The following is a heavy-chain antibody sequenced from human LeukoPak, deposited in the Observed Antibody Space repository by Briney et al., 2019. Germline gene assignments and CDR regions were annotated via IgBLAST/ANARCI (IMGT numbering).Heavy chain of an antibody. J-gene: IGHJ4*02. V-gene: IGHV1-18*01. CDR3: ARDLMYCDTMSCYDGDFDY. CDR1: GYSFINFG. D-gene: IGHD2-2*01. CDR2: ISAYNHNT. Sequence: ASVKVSCTASGYSFINFGLSWVRQAPGRGLEWMGWISAYNHNTNYAQKFQGRVTMTIDTSTTTVYMELRSLRSDDTAIYYCARDLMYCDTMSCYDGDFDYWGQGTPVTVSS.